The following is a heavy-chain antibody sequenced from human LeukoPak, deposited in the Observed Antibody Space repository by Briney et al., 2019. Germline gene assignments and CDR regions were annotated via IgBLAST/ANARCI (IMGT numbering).Heavy chain of an antibody. V-gene: IGHV4-59*08. Sequence: SETLSLTCTVSGGSISSYYWSWIRQPPGKGLEWIGYIYYSGSTNYDPSLKSRVTISVDTSKNQFSLKLSSVTAADTAVYYCARVYSSSWYVWFDPWGRGTLVTVSS. CDR2: IYYSGST. CDR3: ARVYSSSWYVWFDP. D-gene: IGHD6-13*01. CDR1: GGSISSYY. J-gene: IGHJ5*02.